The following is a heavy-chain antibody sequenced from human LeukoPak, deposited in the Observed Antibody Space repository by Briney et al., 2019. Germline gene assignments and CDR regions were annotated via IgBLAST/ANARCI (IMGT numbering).Heavy chain of an antibody. CDR2: ISGGGSTT. Sequence: GGSLRLSCAASGFIFSSYAMSWVRQAPGKGLEWVSTISGGGSTTYYADSVKGRFTISRDNSKNTLYLQINSLRAEDTAVYYCANGGRYSSGFDPWGQGTLVTVSS. CDR1: GFIFSSYA. V-gene: IGHV3-23*01. CDR3: ANGGRYSSGFDP. J-gene: IGHJ5*02. D-gene: IGHD5-12*01.